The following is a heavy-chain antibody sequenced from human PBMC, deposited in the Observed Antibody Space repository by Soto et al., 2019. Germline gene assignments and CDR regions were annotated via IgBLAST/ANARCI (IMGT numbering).Heavy chain of an antibody. CDR2: IYNSGST. D-gene: IGHD6-19*01. Sequence: PSDPLCQTGSAAVPTTSKGNECRSWIRQHPGKGLEWIGHIYNSGSTYYNPSLKSRVTISVDTSKNQFSLKLNSVTAADTAVYYCVRRGWKLSDYWGQGTLGTVS. V-gene: IGHV4-31*03. J-gene: IGHJ4*02. CDR1: VPTTSKGNEC. CDR3: VRRGWKLSDY.